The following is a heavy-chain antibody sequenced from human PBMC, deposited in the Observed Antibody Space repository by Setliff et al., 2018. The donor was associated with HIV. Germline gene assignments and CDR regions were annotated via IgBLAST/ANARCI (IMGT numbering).Heavy chain of an antibody. CDR3: AGGPGTTSIDY. Sequence: SETLSLTCAVYGGSFSGYYWSLIRQPPGKGLEWIGEINHSGSTNYNMSLWSRVTISLDASRNQFSLELISVTAADTAVYYCAGGPGTTSIDYWAQGTLVTVSS. V-gene: IGHV4-34*01. D-gene: IGHD1-26*01. CDR1: GGSFSGYY. CDR2: INHSGST. J-gene: IGHJ4*02.